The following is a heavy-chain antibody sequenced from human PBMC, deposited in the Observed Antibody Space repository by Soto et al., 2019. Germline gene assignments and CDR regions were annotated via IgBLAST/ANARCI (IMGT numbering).Heavy chain of an antibody. Sequence: QVQLQQWGAGLLKPSETLSLTCAVYGGSFSGYYWSWIRQPPGKGLEWIGEINHSGSTNYNPSLKRRXXIXVXXSKNQCALKLSSVTAADPAGYSCARGGSGWYYFDYWGPGTLVTVSS. CDR1: GGSFSGYY. V-gene: IGHV4-34*01. J-gene: IGHJ4*02. CDR2: INHSGST. D-gene: IGHD6-19*01. CDR3: ARGGSGWYYFDY.